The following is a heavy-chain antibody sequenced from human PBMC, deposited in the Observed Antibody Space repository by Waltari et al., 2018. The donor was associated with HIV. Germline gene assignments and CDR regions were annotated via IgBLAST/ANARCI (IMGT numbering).Heavy chain of an antibody. CDR2: IIPLFGKG. CDR3: ARDKAHNDVWSGYVS. CDR1: GGTVSSYA. V-gene: IGHV1-69*01. Sequence: QVQLVQSGAEVKKPGSSVKVSCKSSGGTVSSYAVSWVRQAPGQGLEWMGGIIPLFGKGHYAQKFQGRVTITADGSTSTGYMELSSLRAEDTAVYYCARDKAHNDVWSGYVSWGQGTLVTVSS. D-gene: IGHD3-3*01. J-gene: IGHJ5*02.